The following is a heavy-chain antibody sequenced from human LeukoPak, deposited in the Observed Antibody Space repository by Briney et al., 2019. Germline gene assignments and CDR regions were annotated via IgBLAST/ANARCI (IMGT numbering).Heavy chain of an antibody. CDR2: MSYDGSNI. V-gene: IGHV3-30*18. D-gene: IGHD2-21*02. J-gene: IGHJ4*02. Sequence: VGSLRLSCAASGFTFSTYGMHWVCQTPGKGLEWVAVMSYDGSNIYYGDSVKGRFTISRDNSKNTLYLQMNNLRVEDTALYYCAKVTPGSTARKSGLDYWGQGTLVTVSS. CDR3: AKVTPGSTARKSGLDY. CDR1: GFTFSTYG.